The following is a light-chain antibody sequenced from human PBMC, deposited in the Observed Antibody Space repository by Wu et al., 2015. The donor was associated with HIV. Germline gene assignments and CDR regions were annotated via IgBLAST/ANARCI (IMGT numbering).Light chain of an antibody. CDR3: QQYGSSPRT. CDR2: GAS. V-gene: IGKV3-20*01. J-gene: IGKJ1*01. CDR1: QSVSSSY. Sequence: EIVLTQSPGTLSLSPGERATLSCRASQSVSSSYLAWYQQKPGQAPRVVIYGASSRATGIPDRFSGSGSGTDFTLTISRLEPEDFAVYYCQQYGSSPRTFGQGTKVEIK.